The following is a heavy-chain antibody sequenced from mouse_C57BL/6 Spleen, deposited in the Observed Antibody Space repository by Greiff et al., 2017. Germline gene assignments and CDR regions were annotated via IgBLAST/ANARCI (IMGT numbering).Heavy chain of an antibody. Sequence: QVQLQQPGAELVRPGSSVKLSCKASGYTFTSYWMHWVKQRPIQGLEWIGNIDPSDSETNYNQKFKDKATLTVDKSSSTAYMQLSSLTSEDSAVYYCARDDGYYGVYHAMDYWGQGTSVTVSS. J-gene: IGHJ4*01. V-gene: IGHV1-52*01. CDR3: ARDDGYYGVYHAMDY. CDR2: IDPSDSET. CDR1: GYTFTSYW. D-gene: IGHD2-3*01.